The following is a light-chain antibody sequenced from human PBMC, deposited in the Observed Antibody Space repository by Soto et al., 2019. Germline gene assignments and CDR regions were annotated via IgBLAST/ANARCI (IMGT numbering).Light chain of an antibody. J-gene: IGKJ1*01. CDR1: QSISSW. CDR3: QQYNSYSPT. V-gene: IGKV1-5*01. Sequence: DIQMTQSPSTLSASVGDRVTITCRASQSISSWLAWYQQKPGKAPKLLIYDASSLESGVPSRFSGSGSGTEFTLTISSLQPDDFATYYCQQYNSYSPTFGQGNKVDNK. CDR2: DAS.